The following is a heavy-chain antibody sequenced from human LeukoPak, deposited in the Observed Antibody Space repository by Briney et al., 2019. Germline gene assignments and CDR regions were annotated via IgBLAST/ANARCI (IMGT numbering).Heavy chain of an antibody. CDR3: ARDRGYGHYDY. CDR1: GGSISSGDYS. D-gene: IGHD5-18*01. CDR2: IYHSGRT. V-gene: IGHV4-30-2*01. J-gene: IGHJ4*02. Sequence: SQTLSLTCAVSGGSISSGDYSWSWIRQPPGKGLEWIGYIYHSGRTFYNPSLKSRVTISVDTSKNQISLEVTSVTAADTAVYYCARDRGYGHYDYWGRGTLVTVSS.